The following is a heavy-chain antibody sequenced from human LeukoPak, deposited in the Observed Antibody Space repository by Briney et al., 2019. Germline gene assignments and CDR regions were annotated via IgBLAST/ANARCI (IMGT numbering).Heavy chain of an antibody. J-gene: IGHJ2*01. CDR3: AEDRTVGASYWYFDL. CDR1: GFTFSTYA. D-gene: IGHD1-26*01. V-gene: IGHV3-23*01. Sequence: GGSLRLSCAASGFTFSTYAMTWVRLAPGKGLEWVSGISSSGSGGNTYYADSVKGRFTISRDSSKNTLFLQMNTLRAEDTAIYYCAEDRTVGASYWYFDLWGRGTLVTVSS. CDR2: ISSSGSGGNT.